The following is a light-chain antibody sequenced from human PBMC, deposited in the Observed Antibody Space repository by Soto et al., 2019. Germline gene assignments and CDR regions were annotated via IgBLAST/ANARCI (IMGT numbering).Light chain of an antibody. Sequence: DIQMTQSPSTLSASVGDRVTITCRASQSISNYLAWYQQKPGIAPNLLIYDASSLESGVPSRFSGSGSGTEFTLTISSLHPDDFATYYCQQYNAYSQTFGQGTKVDIK. V-gene: IGKV1-5*01. CDR3: QQYNAYSQT. CDR1: QSISNY. J-gene: IGKJ1*01. CDR2: DAS.